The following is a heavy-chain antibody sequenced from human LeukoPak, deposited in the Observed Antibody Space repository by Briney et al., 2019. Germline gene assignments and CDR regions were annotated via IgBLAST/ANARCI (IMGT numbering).Heavy chain of an antibody. J-gene: IGHJ3*02. CDR1: GYTFTIYG. Sequence: ASVTVSCKASGYTFTIYGISWVRQAPGQGLEWMGWISAYNGNTNYAQKLQGRVTMTTDTSTSTAYMELRSLRSDDTAVYYCARDSKLRFLEWLSEEAFDIWGQGTMVTVSS. CDR2: ISAYNGNT. V-gene: IGHV1-18*01. D-gene: IGHD3-3*01. CDR3: ARDSKLRFLEWLSEEAFDI.